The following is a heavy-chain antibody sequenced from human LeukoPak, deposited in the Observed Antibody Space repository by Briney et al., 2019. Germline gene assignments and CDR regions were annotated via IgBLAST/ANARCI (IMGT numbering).Heavy chain of an antibody. V-gene: IGHV1-18*01. CDR1: GYTFTSYG. CDR2: ISAYNGNT. Sequence: RASVKVSCKASGYTFTSYGISWVRQAPGQGLEWMGWISAYNGNTNYAQKLQGRVTMTTDTSTSTAYMELSSLRSEDTAVYYCATKTEPGDYWGQGTLVTVSS. D-gene: IGHD1-14*01. CDR3: ATKTEPGDY. J-gene: IGHJ4*02.